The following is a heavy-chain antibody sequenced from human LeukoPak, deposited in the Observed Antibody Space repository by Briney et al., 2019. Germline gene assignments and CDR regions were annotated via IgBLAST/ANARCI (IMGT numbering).Heavy chain of an antibody. CDR1: GGSISSYY. Sequence: NPSETLSLTCTVSGGSISSYYWSWIRQPPGKGLEWIGYIYYSGSTNYNPSLKSRVTISVDTSKNQFSLKLSSVTAADAVDYYCARRKWRYDSSGPFDFWGQGTLVTVSS. J-gene: IGHJ4*02. CDR2: IYYSGST. V-gene: IGHV4-59*08. D-gene: IGHD3-22*01. CDR3: ARRKWRYDSSGPFDF.